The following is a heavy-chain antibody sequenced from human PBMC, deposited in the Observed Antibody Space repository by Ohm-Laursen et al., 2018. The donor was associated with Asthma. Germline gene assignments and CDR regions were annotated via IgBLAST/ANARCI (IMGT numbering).Heavy chain of an antibody. V-gene: IGHV4-31*03. Sequence: TLSLTCTVSGDSINSGNNYWSWIRQHPGKGLEWIGYIYYSGLTYSNPSLRSRVIISVDTSKNQFSLNLTSVTAADTAVYYCARGAFYYESTGYYFFDHWGKGALVTVSS. CDR3: ARGAFYYESTGYYFFDH. CDR1: GDSINSGNNY. J-gene: IGHJ4*02. CDR2: IYYSGLT. D-gene: IGHD3-22*01.